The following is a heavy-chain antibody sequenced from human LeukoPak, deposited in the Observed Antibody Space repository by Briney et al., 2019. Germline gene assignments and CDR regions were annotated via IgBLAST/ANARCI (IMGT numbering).Heavy chain of an antibody. J-gene: IGHJ3*02. CDR3: ARCGNWGVGHAFDI. Sequence: GGSLRLSCAASGFTVSSNYMNWVRQAPGKGLEWVSYISSSGSTIYSADSVKGRFSISRDNAKNSLYLQMNSLRAEDTAVYYCARCGNWGVGHAFDIWGQGTMVTVSS. D-gene: IGHD4-23*01. V-gene: IGHV3-48*03. CDR2: ISSSGSTI. CDR1: GFTVSSNY.